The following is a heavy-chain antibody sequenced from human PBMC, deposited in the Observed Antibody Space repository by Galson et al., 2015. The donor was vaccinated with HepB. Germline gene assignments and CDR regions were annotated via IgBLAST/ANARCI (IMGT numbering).Heavy chain of an antibody. V-gene: IGHV1-58*01. J-gene: IGHJ3*02. Sequence: SVKVSCKASGFTFTSSAVQWVRQARGQRLEWIGWIVVGSGNKNHAQRFQERVTITRDMSTSTAYMKLSSLRSEDTAVYYCAADRGNDDYRNLYGFDIWGQGTMVTVSS. CDR2: IVVGSGNK. D-gene: IGHD1-14*01. CDR1: GFTFTSSA. CDR3: AADRGNDDYRNLYGFDI.